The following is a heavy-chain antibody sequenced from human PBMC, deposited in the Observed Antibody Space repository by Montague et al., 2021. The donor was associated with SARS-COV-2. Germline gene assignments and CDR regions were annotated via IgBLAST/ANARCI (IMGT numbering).Heavy chain of an antibody. CDR2: ILHTGTS. J-gene: IGHJ4*02. D-gene: IGHD3-16*01. CDR3: AQVNRRLGGVSFDS. Sequence: SETLSLTCNVSGDSIINIKTSYWGWIRLPPGKGLEWIGYILHTGTSNYQASLKSRVTMSVDTSKTQSSLKLTSVTAADTAVYFCAQVNRRLGGVSFDSWGQGALVTVSS. CDR1: GDSIINIKTSY. V-gene: IGHV4-61*05.